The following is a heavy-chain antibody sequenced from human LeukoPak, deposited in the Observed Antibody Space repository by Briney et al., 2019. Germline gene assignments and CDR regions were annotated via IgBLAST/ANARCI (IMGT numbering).Heavy chain of an antibody. CDR3: AKEGRIAAGTGDYFDC. J-gene: IGHJ4*02. D-gene: IGHD6-13*01. CDR2: ISANGDTT. CDR1: GFTFSSYA. Sequence: GGSLRLSCAASGFTFSSYAMSWVRQAPGKGLEGVSGISANGDTTKYADSVKGRFTISRDNSKNTVFLQMNRLRADDTAVYYCAKEGRIAAGTGDYFDCWGQGTLVTVSS. V-gene: IGHV3-23*01.